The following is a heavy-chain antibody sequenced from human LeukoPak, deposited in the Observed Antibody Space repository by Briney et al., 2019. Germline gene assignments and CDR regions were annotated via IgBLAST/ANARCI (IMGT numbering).Heavy chain of an antibody. CDR1: TGSLNSYF. D-gene: IGHD1-7*01. Sequence: SETLSLTCTVSTGSLNSYFWTWVRQPAGKGLEWIGRVSGTGTAYSNPSLESRVIISLDTSRSQFSLKLMSVTAADTAVYYCARGKELTGTSGHYSFDFWGQGTLVSVSS. J-gene: IGHJ4*02. V-gene: IGHV4-4*07. CDR2: VSGTGTA. CDR3: ARGKELTGTSGHYSFDF.